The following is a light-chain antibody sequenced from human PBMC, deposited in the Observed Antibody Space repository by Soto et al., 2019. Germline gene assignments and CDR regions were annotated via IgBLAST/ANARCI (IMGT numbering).Light chain of an antibody. CDR2: DAS. CDR3: QQYDNLPYT. Sequence: DIQMTQSPSSLSASVGDRVTITCQASQDISNYLNWYQQKPGKAPKLLIYDASNLETGVPSSFSGSGSGTDFKFTISSLQPEDIATYYCQQYDNLPYTLGQGTKLEIK. J-gene: IGKJ2*01. CDR1: QDISNY. V-gene: IGKV1-33*01.